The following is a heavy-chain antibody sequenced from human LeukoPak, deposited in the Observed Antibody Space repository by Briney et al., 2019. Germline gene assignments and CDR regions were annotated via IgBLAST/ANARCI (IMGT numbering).Heavy chain of an antibody. CDR3: ARTGYSSSWYNYYYYYMDV. CDR2: ISYDGSNK. D-gene: IGHD6-13*01. Sequence: GRSLRLSCAASGFTFSSYAMHWVRQAPGKGLEWVAVISYDGSNKYYADSVKGRFTISRDNSKNTLYLQMNSLRAEDTAVYYCARTGYSSSWYNYYYYYMDVWGKGTTVTVSS. J-gene: IGHJ6*03. CDR1: GFTFSSYA. V-gene: IGHV3-30*04.